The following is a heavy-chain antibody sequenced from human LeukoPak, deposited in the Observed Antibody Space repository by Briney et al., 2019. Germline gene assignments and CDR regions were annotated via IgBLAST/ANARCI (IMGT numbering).Heavy chain of an antibody. J-gene: IGHJ4*02. Sequence: PGGSLRLSCAASGFTFNSYAMTWVRQAPGKGLEWVSTVSASGAGTCFADSVKGRFTISRDNSKNTLYLQMKYLRAEDTALYYCANNGGVGVAGSFDNWGQGTLVTVSS. CDR3: ANNGGVGVAGSFDN. D-gene: IGHD6-19*01. V-gene: IGHV3-23*01. CDR1: GFTFNSYA. CDR2: VSASGAGT.